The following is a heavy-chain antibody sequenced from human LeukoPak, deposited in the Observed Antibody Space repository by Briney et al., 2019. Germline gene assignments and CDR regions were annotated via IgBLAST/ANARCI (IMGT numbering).Heavy chain of an antibody. Sequence: PSETLSLTCIVSGGSISSNNYYWGWIRQPPGKGLEWIGNINLGGSTFYTPSLRSRLTISVDTSKDQFSLKLSSVTVADTAMYYCARQRLGLVDVWGQGTTVTVSS. V-gene: IGHV4-39*01. CDR1: GGSISSNNYY. CDR3: ARQRLGLVDV. D-gene: IGHD3-16*01. J-gene: IGHJ6*02. CDR2: INLGGST.